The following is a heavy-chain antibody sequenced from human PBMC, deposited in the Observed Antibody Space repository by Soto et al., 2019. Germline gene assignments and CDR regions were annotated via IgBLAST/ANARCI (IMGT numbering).Heavy chain of an antibody. J-gene: IGHJ6*02. Sequence: SETLSLTCTVSGGSVSSGSYYWSWIRQPPGKGLEWIGYIYYSGSTNYNPSLKSRVTISVDTSKNQFSLKLSSVTAADTAVYYCARDKGIQPPQGLGGVDVWGQGTRVTAAS. CDR2: IYYSGST. D-gene: IGHD5-18*01. V-gene: IGHV4-61*01. CDR1: GGSVSSGSYY. CDR3: ARDKGIQPPQGLGGVDV.